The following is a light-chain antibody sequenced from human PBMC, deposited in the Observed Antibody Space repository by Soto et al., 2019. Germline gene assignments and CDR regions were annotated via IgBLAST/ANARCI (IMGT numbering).Light chain of an antibody. CDR1: QSVTSNY. V-gene: IGKV3-20*01. CDR2: GAS. Sequence: EIVLTQSPGTLSLSPGERATLSCRASQSVTSNYLAWYKQKPGQAPRLFIYGASSRATGIPDRFSGSGSGTDFSLTISRLEPEDFAVYYCQQYGSSPTFGQGTKVDIK. CDR3: QQYGSSPT. J-gene: IGKJ2*01.